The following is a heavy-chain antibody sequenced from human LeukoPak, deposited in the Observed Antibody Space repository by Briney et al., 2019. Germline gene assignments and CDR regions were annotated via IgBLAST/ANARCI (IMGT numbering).Heavy chain of an antibody. Sequence: SQTLSLTCTVSGGSISGYYWSWIRQPPGKGLQWIGYMYHSGSTTYNPSLKSRVTMSLDTSKNQFSLKLSSMTAADTAVYYCATDGLHRNAFDIWGQGTMVTVSS. CDR1: GGSISGYY. CDR2: MYHSGST. V-gene: IGHV4-59*01. J-gene: IGHJ3*02. CDR3: ATDGLHRNAFDI. D-gene: IGHD4-11*01.